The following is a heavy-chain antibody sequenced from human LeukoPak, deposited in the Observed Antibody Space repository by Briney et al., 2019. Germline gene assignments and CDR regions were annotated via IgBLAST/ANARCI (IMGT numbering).Heavy chain of an antibody. CDR3: ARGGLGSMAARPFDP. Sequence: SETLSLTCAVYGGSFSGYYWSWIRQPPGKGLEWIGEINHSGSTNYNPSLKSRVTISVDTSKNQFSLKLSSVTAADTAVYYCARGGLGSMAARPFDPWGQGTLVTVSS. CDR1: GGSFSGYY. J-gene: IGHJ5*02. CDR2: INHSGST. V-gene: IGHV4-34*01. D-gene: IGHD6-6*01.